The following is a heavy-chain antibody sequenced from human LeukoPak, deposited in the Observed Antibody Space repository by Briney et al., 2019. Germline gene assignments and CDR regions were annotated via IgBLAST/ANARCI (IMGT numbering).Heavy chain of an antibody. CDR2: IYSGGNT. J-gene: IGHJ4*02. CDR1: GFTVSFNY. CDR3: ARVGSGSGSYGSGNYYFDD. Sequence: GGSLRLSCAASGFTVSFNYMTWVRQAPGKGLEWVSLIYSGGNTYYADSVKGRFTISRDEPKNTLYLQMNSLRAEDTAVYYCARVGSGSGSYGSGNYYFDDWGPGTLVTVSS. V-gene: IGHV3-53*01. D-gene: IGHD3-10*01.